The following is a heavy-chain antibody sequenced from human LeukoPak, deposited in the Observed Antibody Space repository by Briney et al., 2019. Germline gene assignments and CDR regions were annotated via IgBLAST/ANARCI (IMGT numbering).Heavy chain of an antibody. J-gene: IGHJ4*02. CDR2: IHSSETN. CDR3: ARVGYGGYGVLDY. V-gene: IGHV4-59*10. D-gene: IGHD4-17*01. CDR1: GGSFSGYY. Sequence: SETLSLTCAVYGGSFSGYYWTWIRQPAGKGLEWIGRIHSSETNIYSPSRKSRVTMSLDMAKKQFSLKVTSVPAADTAVYYCARVGYGGYGVLDYWGQGILVTVSS.